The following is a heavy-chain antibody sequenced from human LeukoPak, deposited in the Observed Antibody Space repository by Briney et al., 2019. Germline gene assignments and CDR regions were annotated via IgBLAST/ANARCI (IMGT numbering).Heavy chain of an antibody. J-gene: IGHJ4*02. CDR3: AKDPSATVISFDY. V-gene: IGHV3-23*01. D-gene: IGHD4-11*01. CDR1: GFTFSSYA. Sequence: GGSLRLSCAASGFTFSSYAMSWVRQAPGKGLEWVSAISGSGGSTYYADSVKGRFTISRDNSKNTLYRQMNSLRAEDTAVYYCAKDPSATVISFDYWGQGTLVTVSS. CDR2: ISGSGGST.